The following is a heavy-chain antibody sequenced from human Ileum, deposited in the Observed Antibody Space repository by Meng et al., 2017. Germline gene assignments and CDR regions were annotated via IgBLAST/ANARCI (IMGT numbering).Heavy chain of an antibody. CDR1: GGTFSSYT. CDR2: IIPILGIA. Sequence: QVQLVQSGAEGKTPGSSVKVSCKASGGTFSSYTISWVRQAPGQGLEWMGRIIPILGIANYAQKFQGRVTITADKSTSTAYMELSSLRSEDTAVYYCARSSLGWPFLPFDYWGQGTLVTVSS. V-gene: IGHV1-69*02. D-gene: IGHD3-3*01. CDR3: ARSSLGWPFLPFDY. J-gene: IGHJ4*02.